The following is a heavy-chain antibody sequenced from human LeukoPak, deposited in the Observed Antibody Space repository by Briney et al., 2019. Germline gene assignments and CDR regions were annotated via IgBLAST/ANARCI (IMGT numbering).Heavy chain of an antibody. CDR1: GFTFSSYA. D-gene: IGHD3-22*01. Sequence: HPGGSLRLSCAASGFTFSSYAMSWVRQAPGKGLEWVSAISGSGGSTYYADSVKGRSTISRDNSKNTLYLQMNSLRAEDTAVYYCASWDYYDSSGYYSFDYWGQGTLVTVSS. CDR3: ASWDYYDSSGYYSFDY. CDR2: ISGSGGST. J-gene: IGHJ4*02. V-gene: IGHV3-23*01.